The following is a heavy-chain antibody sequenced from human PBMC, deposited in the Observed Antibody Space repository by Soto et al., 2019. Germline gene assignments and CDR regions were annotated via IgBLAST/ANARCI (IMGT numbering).Heavy chain of an antibody. J-gene: IGHJ6*02. D-gene: IGHD6-13*01. CDR2: IYYSGST. V-gene: IGHV4-31*03. Sequence: SETLSLTCTVSGGSISSGGYYWSWIRQHPGKGLEWIGYIYYSGSTYYNPSLKSRVTISVDTSKNHFSLKLSSVTAADTAVYYCARVAAAGTTTDYYYGMDVWGQGTTVTVSS. CDR3: ARVAAAGTTTDYYYGMDV. CDR1: GGSISSGGYY.